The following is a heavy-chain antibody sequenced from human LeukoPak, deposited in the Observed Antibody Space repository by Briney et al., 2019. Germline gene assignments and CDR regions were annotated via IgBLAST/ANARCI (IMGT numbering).Heavy chain of an antibody. J-gene: IGHJ3*02. CDR1: GYTFTTYY. CDR2: INPSGGST. CDR3: LYTKGGIQLWFDTFDI. Sequence: ASVKVSCKASGYTFTTYYMHWVRQAPGQGLEWMGIINPSGGSTSYAQKFQGRVIMTRDTSTSTVHMELNSLRSEDTAVYYCLYTKGGIQLWFDTFDIWGQGTMVTVSS. V-gene: IGHV1-46*01. D-gene: IGHD5-18*01.